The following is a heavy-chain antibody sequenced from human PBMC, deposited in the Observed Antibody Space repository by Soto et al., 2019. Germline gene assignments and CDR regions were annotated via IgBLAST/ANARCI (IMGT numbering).Heavy chain of an antibody. J-gene: IGHJ6*02. CDR3: ETNGAFWSWGMDV. CDR2: ISSSGDAT. Sequence: GGSLRLSCAASGFTFSTYAMTWVRQAPGKGLEWVSIISSSGDATYYLDSVKGRFTISRDNSRNTLNLQMHSLRAEDTAVYYCETNGAFWSWGMDVWGQGTTVTVSS. D-gene: IGHD3-3*01. CDR1: GFTFSTYA. V-gene: IGHV3-23*01.